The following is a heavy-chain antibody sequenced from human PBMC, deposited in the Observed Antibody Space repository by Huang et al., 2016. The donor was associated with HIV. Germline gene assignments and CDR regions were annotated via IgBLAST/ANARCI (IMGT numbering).Heavy chain of an antibody. CDR3: AKINYYDSGGSYY. D-gene: IGHD3-22*01. V-gene: IGHV3-30*18. Sequence: QVQLVESGGGVVQPGRSLRLSCEASGFTFSSSGIHWVRQAPGKGLEWVALISYDGSHQYYADSVKGRFTISRDNSKNTLYLQMNRLRTEDTAVYYCAKINYYDSGGSYYWGQGTLVTVSS. CDR2: ISYDGSHQ. CDR1: GFTFSSSG. J-gene: IGHJ4*02.